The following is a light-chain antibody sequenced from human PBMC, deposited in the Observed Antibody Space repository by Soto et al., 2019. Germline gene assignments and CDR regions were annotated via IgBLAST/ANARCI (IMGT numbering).Light chain of an antibody. J-gene: IGLJ1*01. CDR1: MDYVGAYNY. CDR3: SSYTSTYSLV. Sequence: QSAPAQPAPLSGSPGQSITISRPRTMDYVGAYNYVSWYQQRPGSAPQLIMYDVNNRPSGASHRFSGSKSGHTAYLTISGLQSDDEANYHCSSYTSTYSLVFGSGTKVTVL. CDR2: DVN. V-gene: IGLV2-14*03.